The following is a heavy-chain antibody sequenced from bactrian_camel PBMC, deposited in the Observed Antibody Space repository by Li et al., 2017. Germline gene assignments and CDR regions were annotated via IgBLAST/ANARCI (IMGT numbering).Heavy chain of an antibody. Sequence: HVQLVESGGGSVQAGGSLKLSCELSGDEGAPLCMGWFRQGPGKEREEVAHFDSKATFTYSDSVKGRFTVSIDNAKSTMYLQMNDLKPEDTAIYYCAAATGRRQWVGCGSLQSYNHWGQGTQVTVS. J-gene: IGHJ4*01. CDR3: AAATGRRQWVGCGSLQSYNH. CDR1: GDEGAPLC. D-gene: IGHD3*01. CDR2: FDSKATF. V-gene: IGHV3S53*01.